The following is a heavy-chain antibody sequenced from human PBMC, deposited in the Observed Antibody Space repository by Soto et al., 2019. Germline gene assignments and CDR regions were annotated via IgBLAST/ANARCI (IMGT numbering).Heavy chain of an antibody. CDR2: IFTSSTYI. CDR3: ARDQGASDWGVVGYFDY. J-gene: IGHJ4*02. D-gene: IGHD3-10*01. CDR1: GFTFSTYS. Sequence: EVQLVESGGGLVKPGGSLRLSCAASGFTFSTYSMNWVRQAPGKGLEWVSSIFTSSTYIYYADSVKGRFTISRDNAENSLYLQMNSLRAEDTAVYYCARDQGASDWGVVGYFDYWGQGTLVTVSS. V-gene: IGHV3-21*01.